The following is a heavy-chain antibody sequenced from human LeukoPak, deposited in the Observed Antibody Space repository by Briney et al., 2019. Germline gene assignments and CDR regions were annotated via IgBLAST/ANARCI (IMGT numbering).Heavy chain of an antibody. CDR3: ASRIVVVPAASYAFDI. D-gene: IGHD2-2*01. CDR2: IYYSGST. Sequence: PSQTLSLTCTVSGGSISSGDYYWSWIRQPPGKGLEWIGYIYYSGSTYYNPSLKSRVTISVDTSKNQFSLKLSSVTAADTAVYYCASRIVVVPAASYAFDIWGQGTMVTVSS. CDR1: GGSISSGDYY. J-gene: IGHJ3*02. V-gene: IGHV4-30-4*01.